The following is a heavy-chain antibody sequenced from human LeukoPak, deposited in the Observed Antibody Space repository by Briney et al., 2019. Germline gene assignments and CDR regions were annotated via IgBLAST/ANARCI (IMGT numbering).Heavy chain of an antibody. Sequence: GGSLRLSCAASSFTFSNAWMNWVRQAPGKGLEWVGRIKSKTDGGTIDYAAPVKGRFSISRDDSKNTLYLQMNSLKTEDTAIYYCTRGYCSGGGCSGFHNWFDPWGQGTLVTVSS. CDR1: SFTFSNAW. J-gene: IGHJ5*02. V-gene: IGHV3-15*07. CDR2: IKSKTDGGTI. CDR3: TRGYCSGGGCSGFHNWFDP. D-gene: IGHD2-15*01.